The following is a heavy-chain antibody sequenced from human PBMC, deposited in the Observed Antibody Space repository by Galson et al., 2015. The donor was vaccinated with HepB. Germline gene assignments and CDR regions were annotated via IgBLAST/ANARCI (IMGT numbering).Heavy chain of an antibody. Sequence: SLRLSCAASGFTFSSYSMNWVRQAPGKGLEWVSYISSSSSTIYYADSVKGRFTISRDNAKNSLYLQMNSLRAEDTAVYYCARGPGVPKYSSGWYYWGQGTLVTVSS. CDR3: ARGPGVPKYSSGWYY. CDR1: GFTFSSYS. CDR2: ISSSSSTI. V-gene: IGHV3-48*04. D-gene: IGHD6-19*01. J-gene: IGHJ4*02.